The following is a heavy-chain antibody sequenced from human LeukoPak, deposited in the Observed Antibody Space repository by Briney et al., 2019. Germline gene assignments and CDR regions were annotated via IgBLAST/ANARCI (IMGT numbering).Heavy chain of an antibody. CDR1: GGSFSGYY. V-gene: IGHV4-34*01. J-gene: IGHJ5*02. D-gene: IGHD5-12*01. Sequence: SETLSLTCAVYGGSFSGYYWSWIRHPPGKGLELIGEINHSGSTNYNPSLKSRLTISVDTSNNQFSLKLSSVTAADTAVYYCARGARTPSGYGSRTAGRANWFDPWGQGTLVTVSS. CDR3: ARGARTPSGYGSRTAGRANWFDP. CDR2: INHSGST.